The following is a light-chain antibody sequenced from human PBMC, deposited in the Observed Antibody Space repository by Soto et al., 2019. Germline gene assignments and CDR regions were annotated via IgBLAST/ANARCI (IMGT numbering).Light chain of an antibody. J-gene: IGLJ1*01. Sequence: QSVLTQPPSVSGTPGQRVTISCSGSISNIGNNYVFWFQQLPGTAPKVLSNRNDQRPSGVPDRFSGSKSGTSASLAISGLRSEDEAEYYCAAWDDTVRSDVFGTGTKVTVL. CDR2: RND. CDR1: ISNIGNNY. V-gene: IGLV1-47*01. CDR3: AAWDDTVRSDV.